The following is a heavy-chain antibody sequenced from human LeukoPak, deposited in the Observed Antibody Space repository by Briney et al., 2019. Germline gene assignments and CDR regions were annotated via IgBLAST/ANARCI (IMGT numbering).Heavy chain of an antibody. J-gene: IGHJ3*02. Sequence: ASVKVSCKVSGYTLTELSMHWVRQAPGKGLEWMGGFDPEDGETIYAQKFQGRVTMTEDTSTDTAYMELSSLRSEDTAVYYCATGTDSSGYFAHAFDIWGQGTMVTVSS. CDR1: GYTLTELS. D-gene: IGHD3-22*01. V-gene: IGHV1-24*01. CDR2: FDPEDGET. CDR3: ATGTDSSGYFAHAFDI.